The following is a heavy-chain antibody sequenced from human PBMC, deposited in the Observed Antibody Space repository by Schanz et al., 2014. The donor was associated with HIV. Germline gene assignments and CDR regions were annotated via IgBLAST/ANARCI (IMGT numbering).Heavy chain of an antibody. D-gene: IGHD3-9*01. CDR3: ARTDYDILTGYSLGYYGMDV. CDR2: IIPIFGTT. J-gene: IGHJ6*02. V-gene: IGHV1-69*06. CDR1: GGSFSSYA. Sequence: QVQLVQSGAEVKKPGSSVKVSCKASGGSFSSYAINWVRQAPGQGLEWMGGIIPIFGTTNYAQKFQGRVTMTTDTSTSTAYMELRSLRSDDTAVYYCARTDYDILTGYSLGYYGMDVWGQGTTVTVSS.